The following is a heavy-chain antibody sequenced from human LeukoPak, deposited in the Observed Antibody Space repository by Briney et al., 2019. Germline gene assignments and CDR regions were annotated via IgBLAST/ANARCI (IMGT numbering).Heavy chain of an antibody. CDR1: GFTFTNYA. Sequence: PGGSLRLSCAASGFTFTNYAMSWVRQAPGKGLDWVSAISYNGGSTYYSDSVKGRFTISRDNSKNTVYLQMNSLRAEDTAVHYCAKPPNYGAYYYGMDVWGKGTTVTVSS. CDR3: AKPPNYGAYYYGMDV. D-gene: IGHD4/OR15-4a*01. V-gene: IGHV3-23*01. CDR2: ISYNGGST. J-gene: IGHJ6*04.